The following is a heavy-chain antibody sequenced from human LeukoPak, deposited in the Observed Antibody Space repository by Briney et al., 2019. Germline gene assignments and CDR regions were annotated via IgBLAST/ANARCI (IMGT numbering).Heavy chain of an antibody. Sequence: SETLSLTCTVSGGSISSYHWSWIRQPPGKGLEWIGYIYYSGSTNYNPSLKSRVTISVDTSKNQFSLKLSSVTAADTAVYYCARAALGSGNNWFDPWGQGTLVTVSS. CDR3: ARAALGSGNNWFDP. CDR2: IYYSGST. D-gene: IGHD3-10*01. J-gene: IGHJ5*02. CDR1: GGSISSYH. V-gene: IGHV4-59*01.